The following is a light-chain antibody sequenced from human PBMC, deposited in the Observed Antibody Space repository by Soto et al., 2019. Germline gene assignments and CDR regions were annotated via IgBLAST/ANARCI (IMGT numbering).Light chain of an antibody. Sequence: EIVMTQSPDSLAVSLGERATINCRSSQSVLYSSNNKNYLAWYQQKPRQPPELLITWASTREFGVPERFSGSGSGTDFTLTISNLQADDVAIYYCQQYYGTPYTFGQGTKLEIK. V-gene: IGKV4-1*01. CDR1: QSVLYSSNNKNY. CDR2: WAS. CDR3: QQYYGTPYT. J-gene: IGKJ2*01.